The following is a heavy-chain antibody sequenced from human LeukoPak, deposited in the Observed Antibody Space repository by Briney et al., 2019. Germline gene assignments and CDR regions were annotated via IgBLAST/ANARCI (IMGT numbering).Heavy chain of an antibody. CDR1: GFMFSSYW. CDR3: ATYSSSWNFDY. Sequence: PGGSLRLSCAASGFMFSSYWMSWVRQAPGKGLEWVATMNEDGSEKHYVESVKGRFSISRDNAKSSLYLQMNSLRAEDTAVYYCATYSSSWNFDYWGQGTLVTVSS. V-gene: IGHV3-7*03. D-gene: IGHD6-13*01. CDR2: MNEDGSEK. J-gene: IGHJ4*02.